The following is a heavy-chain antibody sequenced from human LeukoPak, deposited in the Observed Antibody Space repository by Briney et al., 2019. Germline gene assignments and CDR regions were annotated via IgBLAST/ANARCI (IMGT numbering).Heavy chain of an antibody. D-gene: IGHD6-6*01. CDR2: IIPIFGTA. J-gene: IGHJ3*02. V-gene: IGHV1-69*06. CDR3: ARVRIAARKLDAFDT. Sequence: SVKVSCKASGGTFSSYAISWVRQAPGQGLEWMGGIIPIFGTANYAQKFQGRVTITADKSTSTAYMELSSLRSEDTAVYYCARVRIAARKLDAFDTWGQGTMVTVSS. CDR1: GGTFSSYA.